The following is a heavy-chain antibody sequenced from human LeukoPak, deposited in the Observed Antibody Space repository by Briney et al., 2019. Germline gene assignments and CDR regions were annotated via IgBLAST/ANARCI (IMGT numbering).Heavy chain of an antibody. Sequence: QSGGSLRLSCAASGFTFNNYAMNWVRQAPGKGLEWVSSSSGGGETTYYADSAKGRFTISRDNSQNTLYLQMNSLRAEDTAVYYCARDYADYVGYFFFDYWGQGTLVTVSS. V-gene: IGHV3-23*01. J-gene: IGHJ4*02. CDR2: SSGGGETT. D-gene: IGHD4-17*01. CDR1: GFTFNNYA. CDR3: ARDYADYVGYFFFDY.